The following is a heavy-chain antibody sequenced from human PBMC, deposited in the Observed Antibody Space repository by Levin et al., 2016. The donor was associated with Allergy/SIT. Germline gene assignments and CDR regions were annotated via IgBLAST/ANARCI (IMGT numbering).Heavy chain of an antibody. J-gene: IGHJ4*02. CDR3: PMETYVGVIIPY. Sequence: GGSLRLSCVASGFTFSAYVMHWVRQAPGKGLEWVAALSDDEQSKLYADSVKGRFTISKDTSKSALYLQMDSLTPEDTAVYYCPMETYVGVIIPYWGQGIQVTVSS. CDR1: GFTFSAYV. CDR2: LSDDEQSK. D-gene: IGHD1-26*01. V-gene: IGHV3-30*03.